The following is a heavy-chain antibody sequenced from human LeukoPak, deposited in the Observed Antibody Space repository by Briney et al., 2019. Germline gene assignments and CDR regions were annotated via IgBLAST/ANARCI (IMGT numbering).Heavy chain of an antibody. V-gene: IGHV3-33*01. CDR3: AIEHRDGYNSYYFDY. Sequence: GRSLRLSCAASGFTFSSYGMHWVRQAPGKGLEWVAVIWYDGSNKYYADSVKGRFTISRDNSKNTLYLQMNSLRAEDTAVYYCAIEHRDGYNSYYFDYWGQGTLVTVSS. D-gene: IGHD5-24*01. CDR2: IWYDGSNK. CDR1: GFTFSSYG. J-gene: IGHJ4*02.